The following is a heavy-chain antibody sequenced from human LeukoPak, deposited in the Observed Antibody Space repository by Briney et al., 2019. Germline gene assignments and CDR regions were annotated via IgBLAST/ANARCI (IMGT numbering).Heavy chain of an antibody. J-gene: IGHJ4*02. CDR1: GGSTTSYY. CDR2: INHSGST. D-gene: IGHD2-21*02. V-gene: IGHV4-34*01. CDR3: ARQAYCGGDCYDDDY. Sequence: PETPSLTSIVSGGSTTSYYWCWSRHPPRRGREWMGEINHSGSTNYNPSLKSRVTISVDTSKNQFSLKLSSVTAADTAVYYCARQAYCGGDCYDDDYWGQGTLVTVSS.